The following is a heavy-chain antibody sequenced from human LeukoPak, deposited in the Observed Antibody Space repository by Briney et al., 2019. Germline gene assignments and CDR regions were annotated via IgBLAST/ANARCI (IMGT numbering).Heavy chain of an antibody. CDR2: IIPILGIA. Sequence: ASVKVSCKASGGTFSSYAISWVRQAPGQGLEWMGRIIPILGIANYAQKSQGRVTITADKSTSTAYMELSSLRSEDTAVYYCARVVGATQYFDYWGQGTLVTVSS. J-gene: IGHJ4*02. D-gene: IGHD1-26*01. V-gene: IGHV1-69*04. CDR1: GGTFSSYA. CDR3: ARVVGATQYFDY.